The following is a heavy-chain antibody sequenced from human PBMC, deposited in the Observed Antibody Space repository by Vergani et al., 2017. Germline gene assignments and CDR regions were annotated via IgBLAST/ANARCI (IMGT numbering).Heavy chain of an antibody. J-gene: IGHJ4*02. CDR2: IYYSGLT. D-gene: IGHD6-19*01. CDR3: ARQRPGSGWSPGDFDD. V-gene: IGHV4-39*01. Sequence: QLQLQQSGPGLVKPSETLFLTCTVSADSISSGSYYWGWIRQPPGKSLEWIGSIYYSGLTYYNPSLKSRVDISVDTSKNQFSLKVTSVTAADTAVYFCARQRPGSGWSPGDFDDWGQGILVTVSS. CDR1: ADSISSGSYY.